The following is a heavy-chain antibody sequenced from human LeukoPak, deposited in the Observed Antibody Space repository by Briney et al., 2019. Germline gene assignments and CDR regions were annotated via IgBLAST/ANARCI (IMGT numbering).Heavy chain of an antibody. CDR3: ARVGDYSNYNYYMDV. CDR1: GGTFSSYA. J-gene: IGHJ6*03. D-gene: IGHD4-11*01. CDR2: IIPIFGTA. Sequence: GASVKVSCKASGGTFSSYAISWVRQAPGQGLEWMGGIIPIFGTANYAQKFQGRVTITTDESTSTAYMELSSLRSEDTAVYYCARVGDYSNYNYYMDVWGKGTTVTVSS. V-gene: IGHV1-69*05.